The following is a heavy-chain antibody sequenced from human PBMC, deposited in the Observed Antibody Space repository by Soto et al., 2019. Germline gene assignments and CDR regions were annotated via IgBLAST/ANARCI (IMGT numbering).Heavy chain of an antibody. Sequence: GESLKISCKGSGYSFTSYWIGWVRQMPGKGLEWMGIIYPGDSDTRYSPSFQGQVTISADKSISTAYLQWSSLKASDTAMYYCATTRSIAAAGNYYYYGMDVWGQGTTVTVSS. CDR1: GYSFTSYW. CDR3: ATTRSIAAAGNYYYYGMDV. V-gene: IGHV5-51*01. D-gene: IGHD6-13*01. CDR2: IYPGDSDT. J-gene: IGHJ6*02.